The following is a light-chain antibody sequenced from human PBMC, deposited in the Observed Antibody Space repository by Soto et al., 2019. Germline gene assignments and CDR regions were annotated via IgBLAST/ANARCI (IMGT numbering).Light chain of an antibody. Sequence: EIVLTQSPATLSLSPGERTTLSCRASQSVSRYLAWYQQKPGQAPRLLIHDASKRATGIPARFSGSGSGTDFTLTISSLEPEDFAVYYCQQFGSSPWTFGQGTKVEIK. V-gene: IGKV3-11*01. CDR2: DAS. J-gene: IGKJ1*01. CDR3: QQFGSSPWT. CDR1: QSVSRY.